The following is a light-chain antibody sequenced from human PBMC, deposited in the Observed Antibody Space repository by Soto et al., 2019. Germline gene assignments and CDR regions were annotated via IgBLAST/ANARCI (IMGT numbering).Light chain of an antibody. CDR3: QTWGSGIYWV. J-gene: IGLJ3*02. V-gene: IGLV4-69*01. Sequence: QPVLTQSPSASAALGASVKLTCTLSSGHSSYAIAWHQQQPEKGPRYLMKLNSDGSHRKGDGIPDRFSGSSSGAERYLTISSLQSEDEADYYCQTWGSGIYWVFGGGTQLTVL. CDR2: LNSDGSH. CDR1: SGHSSYA.